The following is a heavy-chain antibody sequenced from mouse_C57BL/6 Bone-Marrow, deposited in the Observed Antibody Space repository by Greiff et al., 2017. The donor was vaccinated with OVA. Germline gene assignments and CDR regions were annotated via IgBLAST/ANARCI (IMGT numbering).Heavy chain of an antibody. D-gene: IGHD1-1*01. CDR1: GYTFTSYW. CDR3: ARDYYGSSFYYAMDY. CDR2: IDPNSGGT. J-gene: IGHJ4*01. V-gene: IGHV1-72*01. Sequence: VQLQQPGAELVKPGASVKLSCKASGYTFTSYWMHWVKQRPGQGLEWIGRIDPNSGGTKYNEKFKSKATLTVDKPSSTAYMQLSSLTSEDSAVYYCARDYYGSSFYYAMDYWGQGTSVTVSS.